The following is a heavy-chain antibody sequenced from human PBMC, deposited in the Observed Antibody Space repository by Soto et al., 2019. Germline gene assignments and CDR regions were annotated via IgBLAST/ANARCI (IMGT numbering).Heavy chain of an antibody. CDR3: ARDRQDYGEYVYYYYMDV. J-gene: IGHJ6*03. CDR2: MNPNSGNT. D-gene: IGHD4-17*01. V-gene: IGHV1-8*01. Sequence: ASVKVSCKASGYTFTSYDINWVRQATGQGLEWMGWMNPNSGNTGYAQKFQGRVTMTRNTSISTAYMELSSLRSEDTAVYYCARDRQDYGEYVYYYYMDVWGKGTTVTVSS. CDR1: GYTFTSYD.